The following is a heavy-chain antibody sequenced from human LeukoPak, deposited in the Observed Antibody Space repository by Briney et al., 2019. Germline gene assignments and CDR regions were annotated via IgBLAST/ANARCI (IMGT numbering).Heavy chain of an antibody. CDR3: ARGRRKFIAAAADY. Sequence: ASVKVSCKASGYTLTSYDINWVRQATGQGLEWMGWMNPNSGNTGYAQKFQGRVTMTRNTSISTAYMELSSLRSEDTAVYYCARGRRKFIAAAADYWGQGTLVTVSS. V-gene: IGHV1-8*01. CDR1: GYTLTSYD. D-gene: IGHD6-13*01. CDR2: MNPNSGNT. J-gene: IGHJ4*02.